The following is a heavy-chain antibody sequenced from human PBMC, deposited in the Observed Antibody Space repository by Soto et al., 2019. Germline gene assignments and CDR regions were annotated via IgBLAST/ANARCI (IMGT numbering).Heavy chain of an antibody. Sequence: QVQLVESGGGEVQPGTSLRLSCAASGFTFSEFGIHWVRQAPGKGLEWVAVISADGSKRDFRDSLHGRLSIYRDNSKQAVYVKLDSLTGDETAVYYCAKDLRQGAAGATVYGMDVWGQGTTVTVSS. V-gene: IGHV3-30*18. D-gene: IGHD1-26*01. CDR2: ISADGSKR. CDR1: GFTFSEFG. CDR3: AKDLRQGAAGATVYGMDV. J-gene: IGHJ6*01.